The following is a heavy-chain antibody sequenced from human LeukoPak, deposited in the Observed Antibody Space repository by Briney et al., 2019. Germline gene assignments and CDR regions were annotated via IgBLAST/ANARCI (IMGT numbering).Heavy chain of an antibody. D-gene: IGHD1-1*01. Sequence: SETLSHTCTVSGGSISSGDYYWSWIRQPPGKGLEWIGYIYYSGSTYYNPSLKSRVTISVDTSKNQFSLKLSSVTAADTAVYYCARGGTNDAFDIWGQGTMVTVSS. CDR1: GGSISSGDYY. CDR3: ARGGTNDAFDI. CDR2: IYYSGST. V-gene: IGHV4-30-4*01. J-gene: IGHJ3*02.